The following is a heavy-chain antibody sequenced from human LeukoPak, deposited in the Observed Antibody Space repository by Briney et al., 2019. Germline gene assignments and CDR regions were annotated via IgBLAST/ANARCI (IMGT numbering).Heavy chain of an antibody. V-gene: IGHV3-23*01. CDR1: GFTFSSYA. Sequence: GGSLRLSCAASGFTFSSYAMSWVRQAPGKGLEWVSAISGSGGSTYYADSVKGRFTISRDNSKNTLYLQMISLRAEDTAVYYCAKDCRGAYYYDSSGYCFDYWGQGTLVTVSS. CDR3: AKDCRGAYYYDSSGYCFDY. D-gene: IGHD3-22*01. J-gene: IGHJ4*02. CDR2: ISGSGGST.